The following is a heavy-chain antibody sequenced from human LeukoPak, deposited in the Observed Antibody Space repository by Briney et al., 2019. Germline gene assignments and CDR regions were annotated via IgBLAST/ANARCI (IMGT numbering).Heavy chain of an antibody. J-gene: IGHJ5*02. CDR2: IYYSGNT. CDR1: GVSISSSNSY. V-gene: IGHV4-39*02. Sequence: PSETLSLTCTVSGVSISSSNSYWGWIRQPPGKGLEWIGSIYYSGNTYYNASLKSQVSISIDTSKNQFSLKLSSVTAADTAVYYCARDYSGSYYGWFDPWGQGTLVTVSS. D-gene: IGHD1-26*01. CDR3: ARDYSGSYYGWFDP.